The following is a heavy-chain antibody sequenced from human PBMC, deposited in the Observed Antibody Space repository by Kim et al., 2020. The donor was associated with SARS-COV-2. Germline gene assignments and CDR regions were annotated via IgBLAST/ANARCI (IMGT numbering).Heavy chain of an antibody. CDR1: GFTFSSYA. J-gene: IGHJ4*02. CDR3: AREGRYDYVWGSYRLNYFDY. D-gene: IGHD3-16*02. V-gene: IGHV3-30-3*01. CDR2: ISYDGSNK. Sequence: GGSLRLSCAASGFTFSSYAMHWVRQAPGKGLEWVAVISYDGSNKYYADSVKGRFTISRDNSKNTLYLQMNSLRAEDTAVYYCAREGRYDYVWGSYRLNYFDYWGQGTLVTVSS.